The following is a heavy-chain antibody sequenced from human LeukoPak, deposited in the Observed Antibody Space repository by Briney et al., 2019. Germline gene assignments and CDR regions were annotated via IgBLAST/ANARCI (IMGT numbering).Heavy chain of an antibody. V-gene: IGHV4-39*01. D-gene: IGHD5-12*01. Sequence: SETLSLTCGVSGGSISSSSYYWGWIRQPPGKGLEWVGSIYSSGRTYYNPSLQSRVTIAVDTSKHQFSLKLTSVTATDTAVYYCARAPDIAVISDWGQGTLVTVSS. CDR2: IYSSGRT. CDR1: GGSISSSSYY. CDR3: ARAPDIAVISD. J-gene: IGHJ4*02.